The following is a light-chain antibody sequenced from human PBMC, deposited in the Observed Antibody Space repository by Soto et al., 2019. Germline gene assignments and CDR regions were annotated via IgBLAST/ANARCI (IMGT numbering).Light chain of an antibody. CDR2: DAS. CDR1: QSVISN. J-gene: IGKJ5*01. CDR3: RQRSNWPSIT. V-gene: IGKV3-11*01. Sequence: EIVMTQAPATLSVSPGEGATLSCRASQSVISNLAWYQQKPGQPPRLLIYDASNRATGIPAGFSGSGSGTDFSRTISSLEHEEFAVYYCRQRSNWPSITFGQGTRLEI.